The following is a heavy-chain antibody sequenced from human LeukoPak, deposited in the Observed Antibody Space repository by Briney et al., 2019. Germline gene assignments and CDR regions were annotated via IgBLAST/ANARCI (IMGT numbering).Heavy chain of an antibody. J-gene: IGHJ4*02. CDR2: IYYSGST. CDR1: GGSISSYY. D-gene: IGHD6-13*01. V-gene: IGHV4-59*01. CDR3: ARGSSRFDC. Sequence: SETLSLTCTVSGGSISSYYWSWIRQPPGKGLEWIGYIYYSGSTNYNPSLKSRVTMSIDTSMNQFSLKVTSVTAADTAVYYCARGSSRFDCWGQGTLVTVSS.